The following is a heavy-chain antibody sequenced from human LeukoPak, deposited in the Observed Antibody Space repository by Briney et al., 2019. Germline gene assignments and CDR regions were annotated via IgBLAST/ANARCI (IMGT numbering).Heavy chain of an antibody. CDR1: GYTFTGYY. CDR3: ATEHGTSGTTWEPT. V-gene: IGHV1-2*02. Sequence: EASVKVSCKASGYTFTGYYIHWVRQAPGQGLEWMGWINPNSGGTNYAQKFQDRVTMTRDTSISTAYMELSRLRSDDTAVYYCATEHGTSGTTWEPTWGQGTLVTVSS. D-gene: IGHD1-1*01. CDR2: INPNSGGT. J-gene: IGHJ5*02.